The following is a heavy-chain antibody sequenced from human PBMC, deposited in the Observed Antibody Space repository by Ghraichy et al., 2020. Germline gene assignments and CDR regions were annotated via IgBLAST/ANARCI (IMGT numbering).Heavy chain of an antibody. J-gene: IGHJ4*02. CDR2: ISYDGGNK. D-gene: IGHD2-15*01. CDR3: AKDRSVVVAARPDY. CDR1: GFTFSNYG. V-gene: IGHV3-30*18. Sequence: GGSLRLSCAASGFTFSNYGMHWVRQAPGKGLEWVAVISYDGGNKYYADSVKGRFTISRDNSKNTLYLQMNSLRAEDTAVYYCAKDRSVVVAARPDYWGQGTLVTVSS.